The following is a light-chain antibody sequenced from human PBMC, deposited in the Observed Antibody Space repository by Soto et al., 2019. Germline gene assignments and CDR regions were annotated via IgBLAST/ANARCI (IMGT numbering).Light chain of an antibody. CDR2: EVS. V-gene: IGLV2-14*01. Sequence: QSVLTQPASVSGSPGQSITISCTGTSSDVGAYNYVSWYQQHPGKAPKLMIYEVSNRPSGVSNRFSGSKSGNTASLTISGLQAEDEADYYCSSFTSSSTPRVFGGGTKLNVL. J-gene: IGLJ3*02. CDR1: SSDVGAYNY. CDR3: SSFTSSSTPRV.